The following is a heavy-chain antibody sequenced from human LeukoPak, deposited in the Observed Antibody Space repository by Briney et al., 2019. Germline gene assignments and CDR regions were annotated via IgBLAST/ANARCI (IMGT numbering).Heavy chain of an antibody. CDR3: ARMNTKVYYYMDV. D-gene: IGHD2-8*01. J-gene: IGHJ6*03. Sequence: SETLSLTCTVSGGSISSYYWSWIRQPPGKGLEWIGYIYSCGSTNYNPSLESRVTISVDTSKNQFSLKLSSVTAADTAVYYCARMNTKVYYYMDVWGKGTTVTVSS. CDR2: IYSCGST. CDR1: GGSISSYY. V-gene: IGHV4-4*09.